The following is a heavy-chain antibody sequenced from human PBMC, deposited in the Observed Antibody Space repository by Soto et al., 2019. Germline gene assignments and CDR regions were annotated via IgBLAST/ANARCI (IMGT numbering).Heavy chain of an antibody. CDR1: GGSISSSSYY. V-gene: IGHV4-39*01. Sequence: PSETLSLTCTVSGGSISSSSYYWGWIRQPPGKGLEWIGSIYYSGSTYYNPSLKSRVTISVDTSKNQFSLKLSSVTAADTAVYYCASPSIAAAGTSYDYWGQGTLVTV. J-gene: IGHJ4*02. CDR3: ASPSIAAAGTSYDY. CDR2: IYYSGST. D-gene: IGHD6-13*01.